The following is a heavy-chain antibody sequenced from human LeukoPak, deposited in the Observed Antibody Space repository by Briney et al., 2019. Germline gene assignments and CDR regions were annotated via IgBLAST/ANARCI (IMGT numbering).Heavy chain of an antibody. Sequence: GGSLRLSCAASGFTVSSNYMSWVRQAPGKGLEWVSIIYSSRGTNYADSVKGRFTISRDNSKNTLYLQVNSLRAEDTAFYYCARAWFYYGSGLDYWGQGTLVTVSS. CDR1: GFTVSSNY. CDR3: ARAWFYYGSGLDY. V-gene: IGHV3-66*01. D-gene: IGHD3-10*01. CDR2: IYSSRGT. J-gene: IGHJ4*02.